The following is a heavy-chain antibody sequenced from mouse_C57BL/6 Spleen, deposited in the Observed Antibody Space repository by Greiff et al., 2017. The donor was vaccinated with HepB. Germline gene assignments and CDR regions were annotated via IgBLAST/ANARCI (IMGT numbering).Heavy chain of an antibody. V-gene: IGHV1-53*01. CDR1: GYTFTSYW. J-gene: IGHJ3*01. D-gene: IGHD4-1*02. CDR3: ASPTGGGAWFAY. Sequence: QVQLKQPGTELVKPGASVKLSCKASGYTFTSYWMHWVKQRPGQGLEWIGNINPSNGGTNYNEKFKSKATLTVDKSSSTAYMQLSSLTSEDSAVYYCASPTGGGAWFAYWGQGTLVTVSA. CDR2: INPSNGGT.